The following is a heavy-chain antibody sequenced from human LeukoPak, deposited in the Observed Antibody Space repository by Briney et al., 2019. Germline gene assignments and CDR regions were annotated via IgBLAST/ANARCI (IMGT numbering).Heavy chain of an antibody. CDR1: GFTFDVYA. CDR3: AKVGYDNSA. V-gene: IGHV3-9*03. J-gene: IGHJ5*02. D-gene: IGHD3-22*01. Sequence: GGSLGLSCAASGFTFDVYAMRWGRQAPGEGLWWVSGISWNSGSIGYADSVKGRFTISRDNAKNSLYLQMNSLRAEDMALYYCAKVGYDNSAWGQGTLVTVSS. CDR2: ISWNSGSI.